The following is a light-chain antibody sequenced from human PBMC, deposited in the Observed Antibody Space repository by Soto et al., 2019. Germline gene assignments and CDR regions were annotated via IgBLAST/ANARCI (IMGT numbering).Light chain of an antibody. CDR2: SAS. V-gene: IGKV3-15*01. Sequence: EIVMTQSPGTLSVSPGERATLSCRASQSVISNLAWYQQRPGQAPRLLIYSASTRATGIPARFSGSGSGTEFTLTISSLPSGDVAVYYCQQYYEWPRGTFGQGTKVDIK. CDR1: QSVISN. J-gene: IGKJ1*01. CDR3: QQYYEWPRGT.